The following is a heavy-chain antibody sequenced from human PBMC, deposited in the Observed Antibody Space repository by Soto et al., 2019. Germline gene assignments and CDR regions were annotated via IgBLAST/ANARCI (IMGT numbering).Heavy chain of an antibody. V-gene: IGHV3-9*01. J-gene: IGHJ4*02. D-gene: IGHD3-10*01. CDR1: GFTFDDYA. CDR3: AKDIYLGPGSHCDY. Sequence: EVQLVESGGDLVQPGRSLRLSCAASGFTFDDYAMHWVRQAPGKGLEWVSSISWDGGIIGYADSVKGRFTISRDNANNTPYLEMNSLRLEDTALYYCAKDIYLGPGSHCDYWGQGTLVTVSS. CDR2: ISWDGGII.